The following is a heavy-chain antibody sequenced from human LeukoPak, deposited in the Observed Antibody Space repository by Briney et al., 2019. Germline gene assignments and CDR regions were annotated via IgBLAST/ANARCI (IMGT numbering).Heavy chain of an antibody. D-gene: IGHD5-18*01. V-gene: IGHV1-69*13. J-gene: IGHJ4*02. CDR1: GRTFSSYA. CDR3: ARGNRDTAMVTLDY. Sequence: SVKVSCKPSGRTFSSYAISWVRQAPGQGLEWMGGIIPIFGTANYAQTLQGRVTITADESTSTAYMELSSLRSEDTAVYYCARGNRDTAMVTLDYWGQGTLVTVSS. CDR2: IIPIFGTA.